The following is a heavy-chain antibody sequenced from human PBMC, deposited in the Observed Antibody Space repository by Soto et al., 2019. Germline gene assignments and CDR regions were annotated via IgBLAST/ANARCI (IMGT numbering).Heavy chain of an antibody. CDR3: ARRGEHHVEF. CDR2: ISPLKGNT. Sequence: ASVKVSCKASGYTFTNYVIHWVRQAPGQGLEWMGWISPLKGNTKYAHKVQGRVSVTTDTSTNTVYMELSGLRYDYTALYYCARRGEHHVEFWGQGTLVIVS. V-gene: IGHV1-18*01. J-gene: IGHJ4*02. CDR1: GYTFTNYV. D-gene: IGHD6-25*01.